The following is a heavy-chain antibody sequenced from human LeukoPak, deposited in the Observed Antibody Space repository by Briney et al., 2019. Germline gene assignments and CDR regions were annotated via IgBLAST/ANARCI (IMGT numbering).Heavy chain of an antibody. CDR2: ISWNSGSI. J-gene: IGHJ4*02. D-gene: IGHD6-19*01. V-gene: IGHV3-9*01. CDR3: AKDRDYSSGLFDY. CDR1: GFTFTRFA. Sequence: GGSLRLSCAASGFTFTRFAMSWVRQAPGKGLEWVSGISWNSGSIDYADSVKGRFTISRDNAKNSLYLQMNSLRAEDTALYYCAKDRDYSSGLFDYWGQGTLVTVSS.